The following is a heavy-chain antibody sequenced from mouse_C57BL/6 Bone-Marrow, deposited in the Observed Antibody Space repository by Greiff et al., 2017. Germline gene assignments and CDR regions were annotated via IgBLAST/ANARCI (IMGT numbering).Heavy chain of an antibody. Sequence: QVQLQQPGAELVRPGTSVKLSCKASGYTFTSYWMHWVKQRPGQGLEWIGVIDPSDSYTKYNQKFKGKATLTVDTSSSTAYMQLSSLTSEDSAVYYCARLDYWGQGTSVTVSS. CDR1: GYTFTSYW. CDR3: ARLDY. CDR2: IDPSDSYT. V-gene: IGHV1-59*01. J-gene: IGHJ4*01.